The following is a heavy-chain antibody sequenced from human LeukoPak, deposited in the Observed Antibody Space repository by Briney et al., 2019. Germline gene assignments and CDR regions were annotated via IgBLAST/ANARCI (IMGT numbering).Heavy chain of an antibody. J-gene: IGHJ4*02. CDR2: IYSGGST. CDR3: ARVATTVTHLDY. Sequence: PGGSLRLSCAASRFTVSSNYMSWVRQAPGKGLEWVSVIYSGGSTYYADSVKGRFTISRDNSKNTLYLQMNSLRAEDTAVYYCARVATTVTHLDYWGQGTLVTVSS. V-gene: IGHV3-53*01. D-gene: IGHD4-17*01. CDR1: RFTVSSNY.